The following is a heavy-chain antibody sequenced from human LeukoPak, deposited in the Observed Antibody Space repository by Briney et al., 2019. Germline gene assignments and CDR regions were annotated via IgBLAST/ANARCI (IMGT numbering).Heavy chain of an antibody. CDR1: GFTFCSYS. CDR3: ARDLFDY. Sequence: GGFLRLSCAASGFTFCSYSMNWFRSAPVQGLQWVSSITSSSSYISYPHSVKIRFTISRDNAKNSLYLHMNSLRAEDTAVYYCARDLFDYWGQGTLGTVSS. J-gene: IGHJ4*02. CDR2: ITSSSSYI. V-gene: IGHV3-21*01.